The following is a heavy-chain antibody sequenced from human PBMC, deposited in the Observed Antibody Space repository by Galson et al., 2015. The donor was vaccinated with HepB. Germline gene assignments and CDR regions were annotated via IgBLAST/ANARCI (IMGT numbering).Heavy chain of an antibody. J-gene: IGHJ6*02. Sequence: SLRLSCAASGFTFSSYALHWVRQAPGKGLEWVAVISYDGTNKHYAESVKGRFTISRDNSKNTLYLQMNSPRGEDTAVYYCARVPHRSSPLGYYHYGMDVWGRGTTVTVSS. D-gene: IGHD3-10*01. CDR1: GFTFSSYA. CDR3: ARVPHRSSPLGYYHYGMDV. V-gene: IGHV3-30-3*01. CDR2: ISYDGTNK.